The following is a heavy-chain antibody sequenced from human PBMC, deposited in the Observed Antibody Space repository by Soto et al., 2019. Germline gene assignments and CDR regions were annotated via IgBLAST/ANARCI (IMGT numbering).Heavy chain of an antibody. V-gene: IGHV1-69*13. CDR3: ARADYCDYAGHSSYGMDV. J-gene: IGHJ6*02. CDR2: IIPIFGTA. CDR1: GGTFSSYA. D-gene: IGHD4-17*01. Sequence: SVKVSCKASGGTFSSYAISWVRQAPGQGLEWMGGIIPIFGTANYAQKFQGGVTITADESTSTAYMELSSLRSEDTAVYYCARADYCDYAGHSSYGMDVWGQGTTVTVSS.